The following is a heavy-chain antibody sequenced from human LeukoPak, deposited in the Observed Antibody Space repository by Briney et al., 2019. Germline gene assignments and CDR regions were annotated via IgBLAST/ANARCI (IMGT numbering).Heavy chain of an antibody. CDR2: ISGSGGST. D-gene: IGHD1-26*01. J-gene: IGHJ6*02. V-gene: IGHV3-23*01. Sequence: GGSLRLSCAASGFTFSTYAMNWVRQAPGKGLEWVSGISGSGGSTWCADSVKGRFTISGDNSKNTLYLQMNRLRAEDTATYYCAKYRTGPPYGLDVWGQGTTVTVSS. CDR1: GFTFSTYA. CDR3: AKYRTGPPYGLDV.